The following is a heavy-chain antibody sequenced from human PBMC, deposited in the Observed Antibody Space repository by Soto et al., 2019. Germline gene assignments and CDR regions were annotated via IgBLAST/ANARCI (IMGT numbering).Heavy chain of an antibody. V-gene: IGHV3-30-3*01. J-gene: IGHJ4*02. Sequence: QVQLVESGGGVVQPGRSLRLSCAASGFTFSSYAMHWVRQAPGKGLEWVAVISYDGSNKYYADSVKGRFTISRDNSKNTLYLQMNSLRAEDTAVYYCARDRAAAGIFDYCGQGTLVTVSS. CDR2: ISYDGSNK. CDR3: ARDRAAAGIFDY. D-gene: IGHD6-13*01. CDR1: GFTFSSYA.